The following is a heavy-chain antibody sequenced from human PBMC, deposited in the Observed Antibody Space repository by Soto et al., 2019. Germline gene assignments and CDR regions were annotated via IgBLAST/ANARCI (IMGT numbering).Heavy chain of an antibody. CDR2: IYYSGNT. J-gene: IGHJ4*01. Sequence: PSETLSLTCTVSSGSISYSSYYWAWIRQPPGKGLEWIGSIYYSGNTYYNPSLTSRVTMSVDTSKNQFSLKLSSVTAADTAVYYCARPYNNYNYFDYWGQEPWSPSTQ. D-gene: IGHD4-4*01. CDR3: ARPYNNYNYFDY. CDR1: SGSISYSSYY. V-gene: IGHV4-39*01.